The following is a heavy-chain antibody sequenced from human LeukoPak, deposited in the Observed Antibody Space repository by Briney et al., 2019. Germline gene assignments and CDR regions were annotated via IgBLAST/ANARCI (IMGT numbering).Heavy chain of an antibody. D-gene: IGHD6-13*01. CDR1: GFILSTYA. CDR2: ISGSGGST. CDR3: ARVIRAAPGKGYFDY. Sequence: GGSLRLSCATSGFILSTYALSGVLQAPGKGLEWASSISGSGGSTYHADSVKGRFTISRDSSKNTLYLQMNSLRAEDTAIYYCARVIRAAPGKGYFDYWGQGTLVTVSS. V-gene: IGHV3-23*01. J-gene: IGHJ4*02.